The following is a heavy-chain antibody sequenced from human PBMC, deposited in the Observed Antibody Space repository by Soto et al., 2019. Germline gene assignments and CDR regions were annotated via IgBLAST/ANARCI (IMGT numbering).Heavy chain of an antibody. CDR3: ARHTHFDI. CDR1: VGSESSYW. J-gene: IGHJ3*02. CDR2: IYPGDSDT. V-gene: IGHV5-51*01. Sequence: SSGEGRVGSESSYWWSWLRQMPGKGLEWMGIIYPGDSDTRYSPSFQGQVTISADKSISTAYLQWSSLKASYTAMYYCARHTHFDIWAQGTMVTVSS.